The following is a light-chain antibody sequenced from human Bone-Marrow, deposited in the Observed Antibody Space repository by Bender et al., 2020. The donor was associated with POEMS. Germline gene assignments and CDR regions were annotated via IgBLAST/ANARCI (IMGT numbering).Light chain of an antibody. Sequence: QSVLTQPPSASGTPGQRVTISCSGSSSNIGTNPVNWYQQLPGTAPKLLIYINKQRPSGVPDRFSGSKSGTSASLAISGLQSEDEADYYCAAWEDSLNGWVFGGGTKLTVL. CDR1: SSNIGTNP. V-gene: IGLV1-44*01. CDR2: INK. J-gene: IGLJ3*02. CDR3: AAWEDSLNGWV.